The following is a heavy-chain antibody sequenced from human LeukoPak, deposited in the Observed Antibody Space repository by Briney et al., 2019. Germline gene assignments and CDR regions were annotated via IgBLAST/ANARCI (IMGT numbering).Heavy chain of an antibody. Sequence: GGSLRLSCAASGFTVSTSSMNWVRLGPGKGLEWVSVISSDGNTYYADSVKGRFTISRDNSRNTLSLQMHGLRADDTAVYYCARGQEQFSSPWQWGPRRKNFYYYGMDVWGQGTTVTVSS. V-gene: IGHV3-66*01. J-gene: IGHJ6*02. CDR2: ISSDGNT. CDR1: GFTVSTSS. D-gene: IGHD6-19*01. CDR3: ARGQEQFSSPWQWGPRRKNFYYYGMDV.